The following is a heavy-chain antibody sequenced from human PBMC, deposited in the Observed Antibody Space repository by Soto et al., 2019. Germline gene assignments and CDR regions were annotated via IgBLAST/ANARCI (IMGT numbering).Heavy chain of an antibody. J-gene: IGHJ4*02. Sequence: ASVKVSCKASGYTFTNYAIHWVRQGPGQRLEWMGWINAGNAKTKYSQKFQGRVTISRDTSASTAYMELSSLRSEDTAVYYCARDGAVPGNINFDYWGQGTLVTVSS. V-gene: IGHV1-3*01. CDR2: INAGNAKT. D-gene: IGHD6-19*01. CDR1: GYTFTNYA. CDR3: ARDGAVPGNINFDY.